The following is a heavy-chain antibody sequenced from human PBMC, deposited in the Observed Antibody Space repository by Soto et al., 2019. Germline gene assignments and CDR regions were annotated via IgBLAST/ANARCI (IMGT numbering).Heavy chain of an antibody. CDR3: ARDRVTMVRGVIPNFDY. Sequence: QVQLVESGGGMVQPGRSLRLSCAASGFTFSSYAMHWVRQAPGKGLEWVAVISYDGSNKYYADSVKGRFTISRDNSKNTLYLQMNSLRAEDTAVYYCARDRVTMVRGVIPNFDYWGQGTLVTVSS. D-gene: IGHD3-10*01. V-gene: IGHV3-30-3*01. J-gene: IGHJ4*02. CDR2: ISYDGSNK. CDR1: GFTFSSYA.